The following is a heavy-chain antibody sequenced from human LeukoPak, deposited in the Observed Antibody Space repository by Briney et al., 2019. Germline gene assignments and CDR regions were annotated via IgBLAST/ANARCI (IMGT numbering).Heavy chain of an antibody. Sequence: GGSLRLSCAASGFTFSIYPMHWVRQAPGKGLEWVSYISSSSSTIYYADSVKGRFTISRDNAKNSLYLQMNSLRAEDTAVYYCARDEAENPDRNYDFYGADGMDVWGQGTTVTVSS. D-gene: IGHD3-3*01. CDR1: GFTFSIYP. CDR2: ISSSSSTI. CDR3: ARDEAENPDRNYDFYGADGMDV. V-gene: IGHV3-48*01. J-gene: IGHJ6*02.